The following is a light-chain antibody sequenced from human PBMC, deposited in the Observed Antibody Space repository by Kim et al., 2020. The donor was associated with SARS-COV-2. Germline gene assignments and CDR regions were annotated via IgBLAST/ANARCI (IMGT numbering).Light chain of an antibody. V-gene: IGKV3-11*01. CDR3: QQRNSWLPAVT. CDR2: DAS. Sequence: TWDRATLSCRAIQNIDTYLAWYQQRPGQAPRLLVYDASNRATGFPDRFSGSGSGTDFTLTISSLEPEDFSFDYCQQRNSWLPAVTFGGGTKVDIK. CDR1: QNIDTY. J-gene: IGKJ4*01.